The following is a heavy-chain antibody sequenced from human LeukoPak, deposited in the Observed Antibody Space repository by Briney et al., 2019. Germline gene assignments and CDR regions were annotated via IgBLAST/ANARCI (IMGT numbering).Heavy chain of an antibody. V-gene: IGHV3-33*01. CDR3: ARDPDDYGDYSYFDY. Sequence: GGSLRLSCAASAFTFSSYGMHWVRQAPGKGLEWVAVIWYDGSNKYYADSVKGRFTISRDNSKNTLFLQMNSLRAEDTAVYYCARDPDDYGDYSYFDYWGQGTLVTVSS. J-gene: IGHJ4*02. CDR1: AFTFSSYG. CDR2: IWYDGSNK. D-gene: IGHD4-17*01.